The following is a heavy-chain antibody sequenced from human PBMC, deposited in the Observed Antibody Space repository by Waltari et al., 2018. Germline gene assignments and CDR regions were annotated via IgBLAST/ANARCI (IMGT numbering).Heavy chain of an antibody. CDR2: VSYSGTT. D-gene: IGHD1-1*01. Sequence: LQLQEPGPRRVRPSQNLSLICRVPGVPITSNRHYWAWIRQSPGQGLEWIGTVSYSGTTYISPSLKSRVSVSRDTSKNQVSLILGSVTAADMAVYYCATVGTAAFDVWGQGTMVTVSS. V-gene: IGHV4-39*01. CDR3: ATVGTAAFDV. CDR1: GVPITSNRHY. J-gene: IGHJ3*01.